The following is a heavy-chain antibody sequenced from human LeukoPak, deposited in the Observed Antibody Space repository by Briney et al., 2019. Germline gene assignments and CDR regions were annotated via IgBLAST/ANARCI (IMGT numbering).Heavy chain of an antibody. D-gene: IGHD6-19*01. J-gene: IGHJ5*02. Sequence: SETLSLTCSVSGGSISSSNYYWGWIRQPPGKGLEWIGCIYYSGSTYYNPSLKSRVTLSVDTSKNQFSLKLTSMTAADTALYYCARVGKQWLVLRGWFDPWGQGTLVTVSS. CDR2: IYYSGST. CDR3: ARVGKQWLVLRGWFDP. V-gene: IGHV4-39*07. CDR1: GGSISSSNYY.